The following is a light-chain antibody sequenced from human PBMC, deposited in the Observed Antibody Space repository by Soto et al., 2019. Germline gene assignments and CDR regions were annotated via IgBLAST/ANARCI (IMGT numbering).Light chain of an antibody. CDR2: DAS. V-gene: IGKV1-13*02. Sequence: AIKLTQSPSSLSASVGDRVTITCRASQGISSALAWYQQKPGKAPKLLIYDASSLESVVPSRFSGSGSGTDFTLTISSLQPEDFATYYCQRFNSYPFTFGPGTKVDIK. J-gene: IGKJ3*01. CDR1: QGISSA. CDR3: QRFNSYPFT.